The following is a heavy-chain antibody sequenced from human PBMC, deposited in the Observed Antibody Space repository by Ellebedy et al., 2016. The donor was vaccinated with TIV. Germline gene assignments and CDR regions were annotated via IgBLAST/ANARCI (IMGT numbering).Heavy chain of an antibody. CDR2: IYYNGST. D-gene: IGHD1-26*01. J-gene: IGHJ4*02. CDR1: GGSINFYY. Sequence: MPSETLSLTCSVSGGSINFYYWSWIRQPPGKGLEWIGHIYYNGSTKYNPSLKSRFTMSVDTSKNQFSLQLSSVTAADRAIYYCVRLGSYFDRWGQGTLVTVSS. V-gene: IGHV4-59*08. CDR3: VRLGSYFDR.